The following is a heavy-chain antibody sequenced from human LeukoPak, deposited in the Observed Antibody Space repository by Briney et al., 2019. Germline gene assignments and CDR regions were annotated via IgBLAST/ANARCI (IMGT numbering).Heavy chain of an antibody. Sequence: SETLSLTXAVYGGSFSGYYWSWIRQPPGKGLEWLGEINHSGSTNYNPSLKSRVTISVDTSKNQFSLKLSSVTAADTAVYYCARARGYYYYYMDVWGKGTTVTVSS. J-gene: IGHJ6*03. V-gene: IGHV4-34*01. CDR3: ARARGYYYYYMDV. CDR1: GGSFSGYY. CDR2: INHSGST.